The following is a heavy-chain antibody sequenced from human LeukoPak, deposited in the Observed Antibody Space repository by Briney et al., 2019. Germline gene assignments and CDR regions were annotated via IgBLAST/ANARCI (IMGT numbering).Heavy chain of an antibody. V-gene: IGHV3-53*01. J-gene: IGHJ6*02. D-gene: IGHD3-3*01. CDR1: GFIVSNNY. CDR2: IYSGGST. Sequence: GGSLRLSCAPSGFIVSNNYMTWVRQAPGKGLEWVSVIYSGGSTYYADSVKGRFTISRDNSKNTLYLQMNSLRAEDTAVYYCAKPAATIFGVVTYYYYGMDVWGQGTTVTVSS. CDR3: AKPAATIFGVVTYYYYGMDV.